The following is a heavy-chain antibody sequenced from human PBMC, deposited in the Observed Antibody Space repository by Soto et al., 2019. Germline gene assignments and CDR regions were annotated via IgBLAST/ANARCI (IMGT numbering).Heavy chain of an antibody. CDR3: ARDKNLGSAFEI. CDR1: GFTFSSYA. CDR2: ISYDGSNK. J-gene: IGHJ3*02. Sequence: QVQLLESGGGVVQPGRSLRLSCAASGFTFSSYAMHWVRQAPGKGLEWVAVISYDGSNKYYADSVMGRFTISRDNSKNPLYLQKNSLRTEDTAVYCCARDKNLGSAFEIWGQGTMVTVSS. V-gene: IGHV3-30-3*01.